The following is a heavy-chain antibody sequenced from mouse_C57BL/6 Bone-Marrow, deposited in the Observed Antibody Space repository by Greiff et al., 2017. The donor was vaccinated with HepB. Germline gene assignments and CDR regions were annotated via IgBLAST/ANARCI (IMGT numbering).Heavy chain of an antibody. Sequence: QVQLQQPGAELVMPGASVKLSCKASGYTFTSYWMHWVKQRPGQGLEWIGEIDPSDSYTNYNQKFKGKSTLTVDKSSSTAYMQLSSLTSEDSAVYYRARVGTHYAMDYWGQGTSVTVSS. J-gene: IGHJ4*01. CDR1: GYTFTSYW. V-gene: IGHV1-69*01. CDR2: IDPSDSYT. CDR3: ARVGTHYAMDY. D-gene: IGHD2-14*01.